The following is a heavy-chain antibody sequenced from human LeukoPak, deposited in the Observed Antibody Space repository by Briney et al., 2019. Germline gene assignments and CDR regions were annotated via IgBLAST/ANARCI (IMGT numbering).Heavy chain of an antibody. CDR1: GFTFSTYA. J-gene: IGHJ3*02. Sequence: GGSLRLSCAASGFTFSTYAMSWVRPAPGKGLEWVSAIGGSGGSTYYADSVKGRFTISRDNSKNTLYLQMNSLRAEDTAVYYCVREGSIVGATGAFDIWGQGTMVTVSS. V-gene: IGHV3-23*01. D-gene: IGHD1-26*01. CDR2: IGGSGGST. CDR3: VREGSIVGATGAFDI.